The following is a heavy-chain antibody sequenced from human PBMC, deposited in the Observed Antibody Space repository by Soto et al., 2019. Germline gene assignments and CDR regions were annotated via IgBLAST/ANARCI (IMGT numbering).Heavy chain of an antibody. V-gene: IGHV3-11*04. CDR3: ARDHGGSTWFVGVYYFFGMDV. Sequence: GGSLRLSCAASGFSFSDYYMTWVRQAPGRGLEFVSHISSSGGAIFYAESVKGRFTVSRDNAKNSLYLQMNSLRDEDTAVYFCARDHGGSTWFVGVYYFFGMDVWGQGTAVTVSS. CDR2: ISSSGGAI. J-gene: IGHJ6*02. CDR1: GFSFSDYY. D-gene: IGHD6-13*01.